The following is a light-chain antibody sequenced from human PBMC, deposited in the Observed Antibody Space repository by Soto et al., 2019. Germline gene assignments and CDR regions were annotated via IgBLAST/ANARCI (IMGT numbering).Light chain of an antibody. CDR3: LQYNTFPHT. CDR2: DAT. Sequence: IQMTQSPSTLSASVGDTVTLTCRASQNIARWLAWYQQKPGKAPRLVIFDATSLQTGVPSRFSASGSGADFTLTISSLQPDDLATYSCLQYNTFPHTFGQGTTL. CDR1: QNIARW. V-gene: IGKV1-5*01. J-gene: IGKJ2*01.